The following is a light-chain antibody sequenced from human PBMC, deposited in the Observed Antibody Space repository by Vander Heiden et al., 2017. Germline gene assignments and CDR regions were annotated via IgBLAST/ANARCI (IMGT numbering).Light chain of an antibody. CDR3: MQAQQTPYT. V-gene: IGKV2-28*01. CDR1: QSVRHSNGNSY. Sequence: IVVIPSPPALLVTPGVPASISSWSSQSVRHSNGNSYVDWYLQKAGQSPQLLIYWGSTRASGVSDRFSGSGSGTDFTLKISRVEAEDVGFYYCMQAQQTPYTFGQGTKLEMK. CDR2: WGS. J-gene: IGKJ2*01.